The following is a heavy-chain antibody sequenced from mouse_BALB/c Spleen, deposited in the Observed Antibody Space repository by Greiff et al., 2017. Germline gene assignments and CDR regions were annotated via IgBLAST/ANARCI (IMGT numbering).Heavy chain of an antibody. V-gene: IGHV1-9*01. CDR1: GYTFSSYW. CDR2: ILPGSGST. Sequence: VQLQQSGPELVKPGASVKISCKATGYTFSSYWIEWVKQRPGHGLEWIGEILPGSGSTNYNEKFKGKATFTADTSSNTAYMQLSSLTSEDSAVYYCASGVRLDYWGQGTTLTVSS. J-gene: IGHJ2*01. D-gene: IGHD2-14*01. CDR3: ASGVRLDY.